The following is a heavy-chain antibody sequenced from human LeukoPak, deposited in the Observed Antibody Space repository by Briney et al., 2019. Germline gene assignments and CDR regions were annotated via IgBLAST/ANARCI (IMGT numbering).Heavy chain of an antibody. CDR3: ARRDTTGWFHHFDY. CDR2: LYNGGGA. CDR1: GFTVSSNS. V-gene: IGHV3-53*01. D-gene: IGHD6-19*01. Sequence: HPGGSLRLSCAASGFTVSSNSMTWVRQAPRQGLEWVSILYNGGGANYADSAKGRFTIFRANSRNTLFLQMNSLRDEDTAVYYCARRDTTGWFHHFDYWGQGTLVTVSS. J-gene: IGHJ4*02.